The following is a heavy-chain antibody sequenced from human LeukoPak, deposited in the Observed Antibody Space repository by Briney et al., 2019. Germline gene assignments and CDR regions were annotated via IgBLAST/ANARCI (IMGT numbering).Heavy chain of an antibody. V-gene: IGHV4-34*01. CDR3: ARDLLYCGGDCYDGY. D-gene: IGHD2-21*02. J-gene: IGHJ4*02. Sequence: SETLSLTCAVYGGSFSGYYWSWIRQPPGKGLEWIGEINHSGSTNYNPSLKSRVTISVDTSKNQFSLKLSSVTAADTAVYYCARDLLYCGGDCYDGYWGQGTLVTVSS. CDR2: INHSGST. CDR1: GGSFSGYY.